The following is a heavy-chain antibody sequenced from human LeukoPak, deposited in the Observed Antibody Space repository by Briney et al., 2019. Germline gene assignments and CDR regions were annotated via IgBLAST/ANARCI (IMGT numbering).Heavy chain of an antibody. J-gene: IGHJ4*02. D-gene: IGHD1-26*01. V-gene: IGHV3-33*06. CDR3: AKGSGSYGTSDY. CDR2: IWYDVSTK. Sequence: TGGSLRLSCTASGFSFSTYGMHWVRQAPGKGLEWVAVIWYDVSTKYYADSVKGRFTISRDNSKNTLYLQMNSLRAEDTAVYYCAKGSGSYGTSDYWGQGTLVTVSS. CDR1: GFSFSTYG.